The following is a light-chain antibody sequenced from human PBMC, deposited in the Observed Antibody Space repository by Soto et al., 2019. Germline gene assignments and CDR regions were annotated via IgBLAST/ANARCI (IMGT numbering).Light chain of an antibody. Sequence: EIVVTQSPCTLSFAPGGRARVYCRSIQTVNANFLAWYQQKPGQAPRLLIYGVSNRAPGIPDRFSGGGSGTEFTLTISSLQSEDFVVYYCQQYNSWPPITFGQGTRLEIK. CDR1: QTVNAN. J-gene: IGKJ5*01. CDR3: QQYNSWPPIT. V-gene: IGKV3D-15*01. CDR2: GVS.